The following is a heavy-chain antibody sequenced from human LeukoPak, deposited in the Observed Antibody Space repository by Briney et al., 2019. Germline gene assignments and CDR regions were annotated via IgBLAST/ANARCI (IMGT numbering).Heavy chain of an antibody. V-gene: IGHV3-23*01. CDR1: GFTFSSYA. CDR3: AKDSYYDSSGYLHFDY. J-gene: IGHJ4*02. CDR2: ISGSGGST. Sequence: GALRLSCAASGFTFSSYAMSWVRQAPGKWLEWVSAISGSGGSTYYADSVKGRFTISRDNSKNTLYLQMNSLRAEDTAVYYCAKDSYYDSSGYLHFDYWGQGTLVTVSS. D-gene: IGHD3-22*01.